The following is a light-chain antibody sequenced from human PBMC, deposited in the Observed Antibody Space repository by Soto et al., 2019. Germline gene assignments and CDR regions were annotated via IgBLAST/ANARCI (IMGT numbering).Light chain of an antibody. J-gene: IGKJ2*01. CDR1: QTLRRTY. V-gene: IGKV3-20*01. Sequence: EIVLMQSPVTLSLSPGERATLSCGASQTLRRTYIAWYQQKPGQAPRVLIYGASKRATGIPDRFSGSGSGTDFSLTISRLEPEDFAVYYCHQYDHAPPTYGQGTKVDIK. CDR3: HQYDHAPPT. CDR2: GAS.